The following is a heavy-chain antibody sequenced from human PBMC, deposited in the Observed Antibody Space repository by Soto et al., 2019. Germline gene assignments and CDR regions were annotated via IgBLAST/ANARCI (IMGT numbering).Heavy chain of an antibody. CDR3: AKGPRREYTAFDI. CDR2: ISFDGIIK. J-gene: IGHJ3*02. D-gene: IGHD2-2*02. V-gene: IGHV3-30*18. Sequence: GGSLRLSCAASGFIFSNYGIHWVRQAPGKGLEWVSVISFDGIIKYYADSVKGRFTISRDNSKNTLYLQMNSLRVEDTAVYYCAKGPRREYTAFDIWGQGTMVTVSS. CDR1: GFIFSNYG.